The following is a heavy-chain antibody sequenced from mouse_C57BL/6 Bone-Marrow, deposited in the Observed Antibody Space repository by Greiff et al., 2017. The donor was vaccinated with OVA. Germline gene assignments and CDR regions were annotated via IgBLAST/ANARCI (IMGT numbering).Heavy chain of an antibody. Sequence: QVQLQQPGAELVRPGTSVKLSCKASGYTFTSYWMHWVKQRPGQGLEWIGVIDPSDSYTNYNQKFKGKATLTVDTSSSTAYMQLSSLTSEASAVYYCARDGLYYAMDYWGQGTSVTVSS. V-gene: IGHV1-59*01. CDR1: GYTFTSYW. CDR2: IDPSDSYT. CDR3: ARDGLYYAMDY. D-gene: IGHD1-1*01. J-gene: IGHJ4*01.